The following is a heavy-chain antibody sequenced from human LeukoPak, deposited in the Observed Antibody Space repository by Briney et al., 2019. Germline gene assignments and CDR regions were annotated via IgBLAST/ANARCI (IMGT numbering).Heavy chain of an antibody. CDR1: GFTFSSYI. V-gene: IGHV3-21*01. Sequence: GGSLRLSCAASGFTFSSYIMHWVRQAPGKGLEWVSSISDSNSYIYYADSLKGRFIISRDNAKNSVYLQMTSLRAEDTAVYYCAKAYGSNGYYQLPIDFWGQGTLVTVSS. J-gene: IGHJ4*02. CDR3: AKAYGSNGYYQLPIDF. D-gene: IGHD3-22*01. CDR2: ISDSNSYI.